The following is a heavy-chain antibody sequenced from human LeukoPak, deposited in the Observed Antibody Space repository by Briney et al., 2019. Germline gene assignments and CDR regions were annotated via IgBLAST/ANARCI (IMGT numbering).Heavy chain of an antibody. Sequence: ASVTVSCTASGYSFTSYGISWVRQAPGQGLEWMGWISAYNGNTNYAQKLQGRVTMTTDTSTSTAYMELRSLRSDDTAVYYCARDRVGYSSSWYADYWGQGTLVTVSS. CDR2: ISAYNGNT. J-gene: IGHJ4*02. CDR3: ARDRVGYSSSWYADY. D-gene: IGHD6-13*01. CDR1: GYSFTSYG. V-gene: IGHV1-18*01.